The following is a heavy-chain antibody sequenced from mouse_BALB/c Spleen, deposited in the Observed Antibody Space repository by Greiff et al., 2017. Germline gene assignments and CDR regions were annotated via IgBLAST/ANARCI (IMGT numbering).Heavy chain of an antibody. J-gene: IGHJ3*01. CDR3: ARRGTTVEGGFAY. D-gene: IGHD1-1*01. CDR1: GYTFTSYY. Sequence: QVQLKESGPELVKPGASVKMSCKASGYTFTSYYIHWVKQRPGQGLEWIGWIYPGDGSTKYNEKFKGKTTLTADKSSSTAYMLLSSLTSEDSAIYFCARRGTTVEGGFAYWGQGTLVTVSA. V-gene: IGHV1S56*01. CDR2: IYPGDGST.